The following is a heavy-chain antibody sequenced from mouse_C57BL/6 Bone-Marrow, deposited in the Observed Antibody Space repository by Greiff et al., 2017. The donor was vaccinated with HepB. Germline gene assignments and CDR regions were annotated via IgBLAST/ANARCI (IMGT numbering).Heavy chain of an antibody. J-gene: IGHJ1*03. CDR3: AREIITTAVATYWYFDV. V-gene: IGHV1-52*01. CDR2: IDPTASKT. CDR1: GYTFTSYC. D-gene: IGHD1-1*01. Sequence: QVQLQQPGAELVRPGSSVKLSCKASGYTFTSYCIRWVKQRPIQGLEWIGNIDPTASKTHYNQKFKGKATLTVDKSSSTAYMQLSSLTSEDSAVYYCAREIITTAVATYWYFDVWGTGTTVTVSS.